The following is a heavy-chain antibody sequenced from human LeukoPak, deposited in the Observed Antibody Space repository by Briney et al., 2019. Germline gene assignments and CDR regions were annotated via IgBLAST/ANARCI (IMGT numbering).Heavy chain of an antibody. J-gene: IGHJ4*02. CDR3: AREVSEGFDF. CDR1: GFTFSSYA. CDR2: FGTRSTSI. Sequence: GGSLRLSCAASGFTFSSYAMSWVRQAPGKGLEWVSSFGTRSTSIYHAGSVKGRFAISRDNAKNSLYLQMNSLRAEDTALYYCAREVSEGFDFWGQGTLVTVSS. D-gene: IGHD3-22*01. V-gene: IGHV3-21*01.